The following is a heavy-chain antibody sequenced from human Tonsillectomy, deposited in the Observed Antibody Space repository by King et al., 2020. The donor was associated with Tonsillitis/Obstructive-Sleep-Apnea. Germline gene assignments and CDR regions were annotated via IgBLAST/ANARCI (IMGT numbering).Heavy chain of an antibody. CDR1: GGSFSSYY. V-gene: IGHV4-34*01. D-gene: IGHD3-3*01. CDR2: INHSGST. Sequence: VQLQQWGAGLLKPSETLSLSCAVYGGSFSSYYWSWIRQPPGKGLEWIGEINHSGSTNDNPSLKSRVTISIDTSKNQFSLKLSSVTAADTAVYYCARGMEQVFWSGNYSDAFDVWGQGTMVTVSS. CDR3: ARGMEQVFWSGNYSDAFDV. J-gene: IGHJ3*01.